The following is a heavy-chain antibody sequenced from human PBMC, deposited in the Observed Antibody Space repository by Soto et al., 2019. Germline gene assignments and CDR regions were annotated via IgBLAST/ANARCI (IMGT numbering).Heavy chain of an antibody. D-gene: IGHD3-16*01. CDR1: GGPIRSSSHY. J-gene: IGHJ4*02. V-gene: IGHV4-39*01. CDR3: ARHRYYDYASDY. CDR2: IYYSGST. Sequence: SETPSPRLSGPGGPIRSSSHYVCRFRQPPGKGLGWIGSIYYSGSTYYNPSLKSRVTISVDTSKNQFSLKLSSVTAADTAVYYCARHRYYDYASDYWGQGTLVTVS.